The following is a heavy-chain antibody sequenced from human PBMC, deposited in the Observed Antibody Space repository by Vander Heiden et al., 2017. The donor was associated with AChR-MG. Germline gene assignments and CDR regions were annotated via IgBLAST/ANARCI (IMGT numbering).Heavy chain of an antibody. CDR2: IFYSGNT. CDR3: ARGYGEDAFDI. D-gene: IGHD4-17*01. J-gene: IGHJ3*02. CDR1: GGSIRSGAYY. V-gene: IGHV4-39*02. Sequence: QLQLQESGPGLVKPSETLSLTCTVSGGSIRSGAYYWGWIRQSPGKGLEWVGSIFYSGNTYYNPSLESPVTISVDRSKNHLSLNLTSVTAADTAVYYCARGYGEDAFDIWGQGTMVTVSS.